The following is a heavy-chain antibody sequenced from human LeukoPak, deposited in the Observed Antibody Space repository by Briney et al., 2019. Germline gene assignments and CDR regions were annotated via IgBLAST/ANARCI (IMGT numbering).Heavy chain of an antibody. CDR3: ARHMAVAGDNNGGYFDY. CDR1: GGTFSSYA. Sequence: SVKVSCKASGGTFSSYAISWVRQAPGRGLEWMGRIIHILGIANYAQKFQGRVTITADKSTSTAYMELSSLRSEDTAVYCCARHMAVAGDNNGGYFDYWGQGTLVTVSS. CDR2: IIHILGIA. D-gene: IGHD6-19*01. J-gene: IGHJ4*02. V-gene: IGHV1-69*04.